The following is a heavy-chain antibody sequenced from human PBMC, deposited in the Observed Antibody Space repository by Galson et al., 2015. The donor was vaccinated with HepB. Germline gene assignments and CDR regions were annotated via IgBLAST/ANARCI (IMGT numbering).Heavy chain of an antibody. J-gene: IGHJ3*02. CDR3: ARDGRTVTTNAFDI. D-gene: IGHD4-17*01. Sequence: SVKVSCKASGGTFSSYAISWVRQAPGQGLEWMGGIIPIFGIANYAQKFQGRVTITADESTSTAYMELSSLRSEDTAVYYCARDGRTVTTNAFDIWGQGTMVTVSS. CDR2: IIPIFGIA. V-gene: IGHV1-69*13. CDR1: GGTFSSYA.